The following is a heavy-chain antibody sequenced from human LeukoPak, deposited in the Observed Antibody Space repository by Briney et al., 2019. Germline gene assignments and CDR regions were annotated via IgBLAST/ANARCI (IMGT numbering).Heavy chain of an antibody. V-gene: IGHV3-48*03. CDR1: GFTFSNYD. Sequence: GGSLRLSCAASGFTFSNYDMNWVRQTPGKGLEWVSHISSGGSIKYYADSLKGRFTISRDNAKNSLYLQMNSLRAEDTAVYYCARRYCSSTDCLFDYWGQGTLVTVSS. CDR2: ISSGGSIK. D-gene: IGHD2-2*01. CDR3: ARRYCSSTDCLFDY. J-gene: IGHJ4*02.